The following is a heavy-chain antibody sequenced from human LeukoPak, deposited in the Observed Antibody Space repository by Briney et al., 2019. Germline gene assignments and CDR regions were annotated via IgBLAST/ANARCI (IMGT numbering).Heavy chain of an antibody. CDR3: ATFDSSGYYPNYYFDY. D-gene: IGHD3-22*01. J-gene: IGHJ4*02. Sequence: PGGSLRLSCAASGFTFSSYAMSWVHQAPGKGLEWVSAISGSGGSTYYADSVKGRFTISRDNSKNTLYLQMNSLRAEDTAVYYCATFDSSGYYPNYYFDYWGQGTLVTVSS. V-gene: IGHV3-23*01. CDR2: ISGSGGST. CDR1: GFTFSSYA.